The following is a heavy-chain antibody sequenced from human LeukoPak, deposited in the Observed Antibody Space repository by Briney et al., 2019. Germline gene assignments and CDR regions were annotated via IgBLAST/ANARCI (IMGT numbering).Heavy chain of an antibody. CDR2: ISGSGGNT. CDR3: ARSSGWYHRGPDYYYYYMDV. D-gene: IGHD6-19*01. J-gene: IGHJ6*03. V-gene: IGHV3-23*01. CDR1: GFTFSSYA. Sequence: PGGSLRLSCAASGFTFSSYAMSWVRQAPGKGLEWVSAISGSGGNTHYADSVKGRFTISRDNSKNTLYLQMNSLRAEDTAVYYCARSSGWYHRGPDYYYYYMDVWGKGTTVTVS.